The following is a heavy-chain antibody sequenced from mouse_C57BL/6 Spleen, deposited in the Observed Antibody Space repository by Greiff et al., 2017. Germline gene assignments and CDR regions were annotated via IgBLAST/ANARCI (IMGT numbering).Heavy chain of an antibody. Sequence: EVKLMESGGGLVKPGGSLKLSCAASGFTFSDYGMHWVRQAPEKGLEWVAYISSGSSTIYYADKVKGRFTISIDNAKNTLFLQMTSLRSEDTAMYYCAKAGYSVYFDYWGQGTTLTVSS. D-gene: IGHD2-3*01. CDR3: AKAGYSVYFDY. V-gene: IGHV5-17*01. CDR2: ISSGSSTI. CDR1: GFTFSDYG. J-gene: IGHJ2*01.